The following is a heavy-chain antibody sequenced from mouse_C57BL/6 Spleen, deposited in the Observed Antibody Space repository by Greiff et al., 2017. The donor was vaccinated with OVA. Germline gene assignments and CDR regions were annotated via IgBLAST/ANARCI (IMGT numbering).Heavy chain of an antibody. Sequence: QVQLKQPGAELVKPGASVKLSCKASGYTFTSYWMHWVKQRPGQGLEWIGMIHPNSGSTNYNEKFKSKATLTVDKSSSTAYMQLSSLTSEDSAVYYCARADGYYSYWYFDVWGTGTTVTVSS. CDR2: IHPNSGST. V-gene: IGHV1-64*01. J-gene: IGHJ1*03. D-gene: IGHD2-3*01. CDR3: ARADGYYSYWYFDV. CDR1: GYTFTSYW.